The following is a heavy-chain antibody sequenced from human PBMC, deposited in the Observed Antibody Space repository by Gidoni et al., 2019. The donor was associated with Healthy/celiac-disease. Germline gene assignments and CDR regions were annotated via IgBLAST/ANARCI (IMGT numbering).Heavy chain of an antibody. CDR2: IYSGGST. CDR3: ARERITYYYDSSGYTYYYYGMDV. CDR1: GFTVSSNY. Sequence: EVQLVESGGGLIQPGGSLRLSCAASGFTVSSNYMSWVRQAPGKGLEWVSVIYSGGSTYYADSVKGRFTISRDNSKNTLYLQMNSLRAEDTAVYYCARERITYYYDSSGYTYYYYGMDVWGQGTTVTVSS. D-gene: IGHD3-22*01. J-gene: IGHJ6*02. V-gene: IGHV3-53*01.